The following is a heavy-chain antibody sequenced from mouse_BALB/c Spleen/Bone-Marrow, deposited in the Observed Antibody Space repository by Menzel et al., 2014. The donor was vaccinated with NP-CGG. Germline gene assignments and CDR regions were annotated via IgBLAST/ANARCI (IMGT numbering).Heavy chain of an antibody. D-gene: IGHD2-1*01. CDR3: ARLDGNYRNYFDY. Sequence: VQLQQSGPELVRPGTSVKMSCKASGYTFTSYWTHWVKQRPGQGLEWIGMIDLSNSESRLNQKFKDKATLNVDKSSNTAYMQLSSLTSEDSAVYYCARLDGNYRNYFDYWGQGTSLTVSS. CDR1: GYTFTSYW. CDR2: IDLSNSES. V-gene: IGHV1-59*01. J-gene: IGHJ2*02.